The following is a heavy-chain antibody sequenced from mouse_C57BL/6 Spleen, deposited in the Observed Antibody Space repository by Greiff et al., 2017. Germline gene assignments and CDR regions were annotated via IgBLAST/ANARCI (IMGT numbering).Heavy chain of an antibody. V-gene: IGHV1-15*01. Sequence: QVQLKESGAELVRPGASVTLSCKASGYTFTDYEMHWVKQTPVHGLEWIGAIDPETGGTAYNQKFKGKAILTADKSSSTAYMELRSLTSEDSAVYYCTRSLLSRYWGQGTTLTVSS. CDR3: TRSLLSRY. CDR1: GYTFTDYE. J-gene: IGHJ2*01. CDR2: IDPETGGT. D-gene: IGHD2-10*01.